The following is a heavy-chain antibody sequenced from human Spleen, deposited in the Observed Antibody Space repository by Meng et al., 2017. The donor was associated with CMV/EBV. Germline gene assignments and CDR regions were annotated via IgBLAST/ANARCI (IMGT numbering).Heavy chain of an antibody. Sequence: GESLKISCAASGFTFSSYAMHWVRQAPGKGLEWVAVISYDGSNKYYADSVRGRFTISRDNSKNTLYLQMNSLRAEDTAVYYCARELAIHGLGYGMDVWGQGTTVTVSS. J-gene: IGHJ6*02. CDR3: ARELAIHGLGYGMDV. CDR2: ISYDGSNK. V-gene: IGHV3-30-3*01. CDR1: GFTFSSYA. D-gene: IGHD3/OR15-3a*01.